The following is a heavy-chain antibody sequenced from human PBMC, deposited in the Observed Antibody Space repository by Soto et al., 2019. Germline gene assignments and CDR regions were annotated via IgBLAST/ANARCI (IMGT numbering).Heavy chain of an antibody. CDR1: GYSISSGCY. CDR3: ARGSSAARDWFDP. CDR2: IYHSGST. D-gene: IGHD6-6*01. V-gene: IGHV4-38-2*01. J-gene: IGHJ5*02. Sequence: SETLSLTCAVSGYSISSGCYLVWIRQPPGKGLEWIGSIYHSGSTYYNPSLKSRVTISVDTSKNQFSLKLSSVTAADTAVYYCARGSSAARDWFDPWGQGTLVTVSS.